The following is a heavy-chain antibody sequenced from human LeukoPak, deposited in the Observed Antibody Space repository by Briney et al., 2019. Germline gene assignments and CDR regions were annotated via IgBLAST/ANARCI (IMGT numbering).Heavy chain of an antibody. D-gene: IGHD5-12*01. CDR1: GFSFRDFG. CDR3: ARFGYSGWNLEY. Sequence: PGGSLRLSCAASGFSFRDFGMPWVGQAPGKGLEWVANINQGGSVKYYVDSVKGRFTISRDDAKSSLYVQMNSLRDEDTAVYYCARFGYSGWNLEYWGQGTLVTVSS. CDR2: INQGGSVK. J-gene: IGHJ4*02. V-gene: IGHV3-7*01.